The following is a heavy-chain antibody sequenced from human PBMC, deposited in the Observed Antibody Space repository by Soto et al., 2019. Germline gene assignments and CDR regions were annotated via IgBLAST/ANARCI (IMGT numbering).Heavy chain of an antibody. Sequence: GASVKVSCKASGYTFTSYGISWVRQAPGQGLEWMGWISAYNGNTNYAQKLQGRVTMTTDTSTSTAYMELRSLRSDDTAVYYCARDRTARIFGVVTDFDYWGQGTLVTAPQ. D-gene: IGHD3-3*01. J-gene: IGHJ4*02. CDR3: ARDRTARIFGVVTDFDY. CDR1: GYTFTSYG. V-gene: IGHV1-18*04. CDR2: ISAYNGNT.